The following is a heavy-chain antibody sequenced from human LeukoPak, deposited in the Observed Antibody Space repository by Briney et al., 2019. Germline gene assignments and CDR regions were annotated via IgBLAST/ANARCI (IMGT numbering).Heavy chain of an antibody. CDR1: GFTFTSYG. CDR2: ISAYNGNT. J-gene: IGHJ4*02. D-gene: IGHD3-10*01. CDR3: ARVWFGDTFDY. V-gene: IGHV1-18*01. Sequence: GGSLRLSCAASGFTFTSYGISWVRQAPGQGLEWMGWISAYNGNTNYAQKLQGRVTMTTDTSTSTAYMELRSLRSDDTAVYYCARVWFGDTFDYWGQGTLVTVSS.